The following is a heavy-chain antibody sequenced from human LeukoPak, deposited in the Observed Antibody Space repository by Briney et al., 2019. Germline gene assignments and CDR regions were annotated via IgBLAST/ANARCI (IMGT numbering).Heavy chain of an antibody. J-gene: IGHJ6*03. V-gene: IGHV4-4*07. Sequence: PSETLSFTCTVSGESINPYYWNWIRQSAGKGLEWIGHIYKSGTTNFNPSLTSRVTMSLDTSRNQFSLKLRSVTAADTAVYFCARSFLDYMDVWGKGTTVTVSS. CDR3: ARSFLDYMDV. D-gene: IGHD2/OR15-2a*01. CDR2: IYKSGTT. CDR1: GESINPYY.